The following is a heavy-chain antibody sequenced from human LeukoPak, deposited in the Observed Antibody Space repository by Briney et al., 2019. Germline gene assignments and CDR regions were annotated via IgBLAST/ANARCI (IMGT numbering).Heavy chain of an antibody. D-gene: IGHD1-26*01. CDR3: AKDLVGALVAFDI. Sequence: GGSLRLSCAASGFTFDDYAMHWVRQAPGKGLGWVSGISWNSGSIGYADSVKGRFTISRDNAKNSLYLQMNSLRAEDTALYYCAKDLVGALVAFDIWGQGTMVTVSS. CDR2: ISWNSGSI. J-gene: IGHJ3*02. V-gene: IGHV3-9*01. CDR1: GFTFDDYA.